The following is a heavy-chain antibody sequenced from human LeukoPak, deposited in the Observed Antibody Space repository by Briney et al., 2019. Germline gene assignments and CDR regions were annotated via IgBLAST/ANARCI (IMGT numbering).Heavy chain of an antibody. CDR2: ISTSSSTM. D-gene: IGHD3-10*01. Sequence: GGSLRLSCAASGFTFSNAWMSWVRQAPGKGLEWVSYISTSSSTMYYADSVKGRFTISRDNAKNSLSLQMNSLRDEDTAVYYCARCTGGSGSPKDYWGQGTPVTVSS. V-gene: IGHV3-48*02. J-gene: IGHJ4*02. CDR3: ARCTGGSGSPKDY. CDR1: GFTFSNAW.